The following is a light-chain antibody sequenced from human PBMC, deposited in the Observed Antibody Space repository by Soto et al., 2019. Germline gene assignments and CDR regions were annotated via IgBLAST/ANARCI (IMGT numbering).Light chain of an antibody. CDR2: DAS. V-gene: IGKV3-11*01. CDR3: QQRSNWHPIT. J-gene: IGKJ5*01. CDR1: QSVGSY. Sequence: VLTQSPATMSLSPGERATLSCRASQSVGSYLAWYQQKPGQAPRLLIYDASNRATGIPARFSGSGSGTDFTLTISSLEPEDFAVYYCQQRSNWHPITFGQGTRLEIK.